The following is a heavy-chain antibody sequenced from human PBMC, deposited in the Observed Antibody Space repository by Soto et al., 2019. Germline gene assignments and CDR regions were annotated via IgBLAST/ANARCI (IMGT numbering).Heavy chain of an antibody. Sequence: EVQLVESEGGLVQRGGSLRLSCAASGFTFNYYWMHWVRQAPGQGLVWVSHIHSDGSTTTYADSVKGRFTISRDNAKNTLYLQMNSLSAEDTAVYYCVRGHKGGFDLWGQGTTVTVSS. CDR1: GFTFNYYW. CDR3: VRGHKGGFDL. V-gene: IGHV3-74*01. CDR2: IHSDGSTT. D-gene: IGHD2-15*01. J-gene: IGHJ3*01.